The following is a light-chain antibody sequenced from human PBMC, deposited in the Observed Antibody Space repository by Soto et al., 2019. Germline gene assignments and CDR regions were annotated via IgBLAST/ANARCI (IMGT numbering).Light chain of an antibody. J-gene: IGLJ1*01. V-gene: IGLV2-14*01. CDR3: SSFRSSSTLPYV. CDR2: EVS. CDR1: SSDVGAYDY. Sequence: QSVLTQPASVSGSPGQSITISCTGTSSDVGAYDYVSWYQQNPGKAPKLIISEVSDRPSGVSNRFSGSKSGNTASLTISGLRAEDEADYYCSSFRSSSTLPYVFGTGTKVTVL.